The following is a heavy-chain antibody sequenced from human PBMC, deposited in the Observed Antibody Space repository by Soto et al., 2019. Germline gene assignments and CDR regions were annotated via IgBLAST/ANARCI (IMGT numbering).Heavy chain of an antibody. Sequence: QVQLVESGGGVVQPGGSLKLACAASGFTVATTGMHWVRQAPGKGLEWVAMISHSGTEKQYGDSVQGRFTISRDNAKNTLYLQMSSLRPEDTPIYYCAKDWGSSGWFNWFNPWGQGVLVTVSS. V-gene: IGHV3-30*18. J-gene: IGHJ5*02. CDR1: GFTVATTG. D-gene: IGHD6-19*01. CDR3: AKDWGSSGWFNWFNP. CDR2: ISHSGTEK.